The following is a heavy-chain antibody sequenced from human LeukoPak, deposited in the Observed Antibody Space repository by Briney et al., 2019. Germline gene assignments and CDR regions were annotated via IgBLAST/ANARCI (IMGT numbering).Heavy chain of an antibody. D-gene: IGHD2/OR15-2a*01. CDR3: ARFSQYYDSPTHYLDY. CDR2: ISSSSSTI. Sequence: PGGSLRLSCAASGFTFSSYSMNWVRQAPGKGLEWVSYISSSSSTIYYADAVKGRFTISRDNAKNSLYLQMNSLRAEETAVYYCARFSQYYDSPTHYLDYWGQGILVTVSS. CDR1: GFTFSSYS. J-gene: IGHJ4*02. V-gene: IGHV3-48*01.